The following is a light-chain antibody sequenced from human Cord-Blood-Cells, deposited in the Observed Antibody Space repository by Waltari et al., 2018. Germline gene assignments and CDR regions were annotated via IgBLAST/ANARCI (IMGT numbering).Light chain of an antibody. J-gene: IGKJ5*01. CDR3: QQYDNLPIT. CDR1: QDISNY. CDR2: DAS. Sequence: DIQMTQSPSSLSASVGDRVTITCQASQDISNYLNWYQQKPGKAPKLLFYDASNLETGVPSRCSGSGSGTDFTFTISSLQPEDIATYYCQQYDNLPITFGQGTRLEIK. V-gene: IGKV1-33*01.